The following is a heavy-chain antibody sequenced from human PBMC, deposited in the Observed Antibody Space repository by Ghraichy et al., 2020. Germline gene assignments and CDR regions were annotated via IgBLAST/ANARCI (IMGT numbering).Heavy chain of an antibody. CDR1: GFTFSSFA. D-gene: IGHD6-13*01. Sequence: GGSLRLSCTGSGFTFSSFAMSWVRQAPGKGLEWVSGISGSGSNTYYPNSVKGRFTISRDNSKNTLYLQLNSLTADDTAVYYCAKCLTAPGHCYFDYWGQGTLVTVSS. CDR2: ISGSGSNT. J-gene: IGHJ4*02. V-gene: IGHV3-23*01. CDR3: AKCLTAPGHCYFDY.